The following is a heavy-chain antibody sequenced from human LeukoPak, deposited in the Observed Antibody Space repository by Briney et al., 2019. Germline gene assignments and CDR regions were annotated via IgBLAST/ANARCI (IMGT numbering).Heavy chain of an antibody. CDR1: GRSFSGYY. Sequence: SETLSLTCAVYGRSFSGYYRSWIRQPPGKGLEWIGEINHSGSTNYNPSLKSRVTISVDTSKNQFSLKLSSVTAADTAVYYCARDEYSSSWPYYFDYWGQGTLVTVSS. J-gene: IGHJ4*02. CDR3: ARDEYSSSWPYYFDY. V-gene: IGHV4-34*01. D-gene: IGHD6-13*01. CDR2: INHSGST.